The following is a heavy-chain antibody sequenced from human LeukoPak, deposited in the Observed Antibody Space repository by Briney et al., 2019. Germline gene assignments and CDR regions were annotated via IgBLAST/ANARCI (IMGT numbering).Heavy chain of an antibody. Sequence: SVKVSCKASGGTFSSYAISWVRQAPGQGLEWMGGIIPIFGTANYAQKFQGRVTITTDESTSTAYMELSSLRSEDTAVYYCARLDTALVSYYYYYFMDVWGKGTTVTVSS. CDR1: GGTFSSYA. CDR3: ARLDTALVSYYYYYFMDV. D-gene: IGHD5-18*01. CDR2: IIPIFGTA. V-gene: IGHV1-69*05. J-gene: IGHJ6*03.